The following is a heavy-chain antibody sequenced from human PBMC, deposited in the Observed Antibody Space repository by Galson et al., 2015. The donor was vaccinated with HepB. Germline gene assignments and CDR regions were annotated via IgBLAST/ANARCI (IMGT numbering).Heavy chain of an antibody. CDR3: AVIAAAVDFDY. CDR2: ISSSSSYI. J-gene: IGHJ4*02. CDR1: GFTFSSYS. Sequence: SLRLSCAASGFTFSSYSMNWVRQAPGKGLEWVSSISSSSSYIYYADSVKGRFTISRDNAKNSLYLQMNSLRAVDTAVYYCAVIAAAVDFDYWGQGTLVTVSS. D-gene: IGHD6-13*01. V-gene: IGHV3-21*01.